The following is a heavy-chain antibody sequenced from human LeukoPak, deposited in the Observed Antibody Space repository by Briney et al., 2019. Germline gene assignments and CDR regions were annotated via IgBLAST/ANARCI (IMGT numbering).Heavy chain of an antibody. J-gene: IGHJ6*03. D-gene: IGHD6-6*01. CDR2: IYSGGST. CDR1: GFTVSSNY. V-gene: IGHV3-53*01. CDR3: ARVAAARPYYYYYYYMDV. Sequence: PGGSLRLSCAASGFTVSSNYMSWVRQAPGKGLEWVSVIYSGGSTYYADSVKGRFTISRDNSKNTLYLQMNSLRAEDTAVYYCARVAAARPYYYYYYYMDVWGKGTTVTVSS.